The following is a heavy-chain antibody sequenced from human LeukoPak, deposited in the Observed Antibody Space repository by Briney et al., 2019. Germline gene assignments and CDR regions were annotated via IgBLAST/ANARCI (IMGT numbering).Heavy chain of an antibody. D-gene: IGHD5-24*01. CDR2: ISYDGSNK. CDR1: GFTFSSYA. V-gene: IGHV3-30-3*01. J-gene: IGHJ6*02. Sequence: GGSLRLSCAASGFTFSSYAMHWVRQAPGKGLEWVAVISYDGSNKYYADSVKGRFTISRDNSKNTLYLQMNSLRAEDTAVYYCARDLTPLIQLWPRSVDYNYGMDVWGQGTTVTVSS. CDR3: ARDLTPLIQLWPRSVDYNYGMDV.